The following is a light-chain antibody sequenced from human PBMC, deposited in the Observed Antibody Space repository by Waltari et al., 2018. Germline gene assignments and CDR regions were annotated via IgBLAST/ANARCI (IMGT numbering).Light chain of an antibody. CDR1: SSNIGAGYD. V-gene: IGLV1-40*01. Sequence: QRVTISCTGRSSNIGAGYDVHWYQQLPGTAPKLLIYGNSNRPSGVPDRFSGSKSGTSASLAITGLQAEDEADYYCQSYDSSLSVVFGGGTKLTVL. J-gene: IGLJ2*01. CDR3: QSYDSSLSVV. CDR2: GNS.